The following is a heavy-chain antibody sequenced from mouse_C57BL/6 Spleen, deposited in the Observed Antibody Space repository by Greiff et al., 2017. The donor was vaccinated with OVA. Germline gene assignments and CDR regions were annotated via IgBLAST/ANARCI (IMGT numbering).Heavy chain of an antibody. V-gene: IGHV14-2*01. D-gene: IGHD1-1*01. CDR1: GFNIKDYY. Sequence: VQLQQSGAELVKPGASVKLSCTASGFNIKDYYMHWVKQRPEQGLEWIGWIDPEDGDTKYAPKFQGKATITADTSSNTDYLQLSSLTSADTDVDYCARDYGSSCDYWGQGTTLTVSS. CDR2: IDPEDGDT. CDR3: ARDYGSSCDY. J-gene: IGHJ2*01.